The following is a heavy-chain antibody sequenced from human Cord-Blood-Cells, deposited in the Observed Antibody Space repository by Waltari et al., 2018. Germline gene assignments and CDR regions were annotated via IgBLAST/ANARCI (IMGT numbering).Heavy chain of an antibody. CDR3: ARVSPAAGDY. Sequence: QVQLVQSGAEVKKPGASVKVSCTASGYPFTGYYMHWVRQAPGQGLEWMGWINPNSGATNYAQKFQGRVTMTRDTSISTAYMELSRLRSDDTAVYYCARVSPAAGDYWGQGTLVTVSS. CDR1: GYPFTGYY. CDR2: INPNSGAT. V-gene: IGHV1-2*02. J-gene: IGHJ4*02. D-gene: IGHD6-13*01.